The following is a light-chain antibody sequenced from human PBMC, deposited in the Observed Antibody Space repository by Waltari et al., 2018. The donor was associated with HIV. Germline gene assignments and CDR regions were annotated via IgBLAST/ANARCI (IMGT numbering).Light chain of an antibody. CDR3: QSYDSSLSGSWV. Sequence: QSVLTQPPSVSGAPGQRVTFSCTGSSSNIGAGYDVHWYQQLPGTAPKLLIYGNNNRPSGVPDRFSGSKSGTSASRAITGLQAEEEADYYCQSYDSSLSGSWVFGGGTKLTVL. V-gene: IGLV1-40*01. CDR1: SSNIGAGYD. J-gene: IGLJ3*02. CDR2: GNN.